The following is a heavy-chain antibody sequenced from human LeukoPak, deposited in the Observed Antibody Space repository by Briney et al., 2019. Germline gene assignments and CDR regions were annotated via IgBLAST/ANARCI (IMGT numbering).Heavy chain of an antibody. CDR1: GFTFSDYY. CDR2: ISSSGSTI. J-gene: IGHJ3*02. CDR3: AREYGDYVMSDAFDI. V-gene: IGHV3-11*04. Sequence: GGSLRLSCAASGFTFSDYYMSWIRQAPGKGLEWVSYISSSGSTIYYADSVKGRFTISRDNAKNSLYLQMNSLRAEDTAVYYCAREYGDYVMSDAFDIWGQGTMVTVSS. D-gene: IGHD4-17*01.